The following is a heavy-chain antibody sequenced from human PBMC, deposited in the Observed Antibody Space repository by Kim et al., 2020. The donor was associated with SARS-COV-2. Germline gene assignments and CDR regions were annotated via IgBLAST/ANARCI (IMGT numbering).Heavy chain of an antibody. Sequence: YEVDSVKGRFSSARDNAKNSRYLQMNGRRAEDTAVYYWARVFPGEHYFDYWGQGTLVTVSS. CDR3: ARVFPGEHYFDY. J-gene: IGHJ4*02. V-gene: IGHV3-7*01. D-gene: IGHD3-9*01.